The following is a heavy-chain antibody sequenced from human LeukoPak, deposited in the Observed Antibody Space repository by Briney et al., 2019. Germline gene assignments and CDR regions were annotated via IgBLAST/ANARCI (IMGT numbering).Heavy chain of an antibody. Sequence: PSETLSLTCAVSGYSISSSYYWGWIRQPPGKGLEWIGYIYYSGSTNYNPSLKSRVTISVDTSKNQFSLKLSSVTAADTAVYYCAGSPGGYSYGQFDYWGQGTLVTVSS. CDR2: IYYSGST. V-gene: IGHV4-38-2*01. CDR3: AGSPGGYSYGQFDY. J-gene: IGHJ4*02. CDR1: GYSISSSYY. D-gene: IGHD5-18*01.